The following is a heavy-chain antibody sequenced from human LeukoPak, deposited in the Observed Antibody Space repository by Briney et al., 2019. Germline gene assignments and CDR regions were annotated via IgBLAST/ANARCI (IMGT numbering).Heavy chain of an antibody. CDR2: ISSSSTI. D-gene: IGHD6-25*01. CDR3: ATGSAAHYYYMDV. CDR1: GFTFSSYE. Sequence: PGGSLRLSCAASGFTFSSYEMNWVRQAPGKGLEWVSYISSSSTIYYADSVKGRFTISRDNAKNSLYLQMNSLRAEDTAVYYCATGSAAHYYYMDVWGKGTTVTVSS. V-gene: IGHV3-48*03. J-gene: IGHJ6*03.